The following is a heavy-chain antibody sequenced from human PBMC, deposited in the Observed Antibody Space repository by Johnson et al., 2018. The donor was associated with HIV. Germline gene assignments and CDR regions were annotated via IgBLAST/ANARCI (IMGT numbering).Heavy chain of an antibody. V-gene: IGHV3-30*02. CDR2: IQYDGNTK. J-gene: IGHJ3*02. CDR1: GFTFNSYG. CDR3: AKESKWESRTPHAFDM. Sequence: QEQLVESGGGVVQPGGSLRLSCAASGFTFNSYGMDWVRQAPGKGLEGVAFIQYDGNTKYYIDSVKGRFTVSRDNSKNTLYLQMKSLRPEDAAVYYCAKESKWESRTPHAFDMWGQGTMVTVSS. D-gene: IGHD1-26*01.